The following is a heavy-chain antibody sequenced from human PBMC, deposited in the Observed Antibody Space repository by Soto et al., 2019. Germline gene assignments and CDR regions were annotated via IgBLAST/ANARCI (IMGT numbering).Heavy chain of an antibody. CDR3: ARTHGYAIDY. CDR1: GGSISSGDYY. Sequence: SETLSLTCTVSGGSISSGDYYWSWIRQPPGKGLEWIGYIYYSGSTYYNPSLKSRVTISVDTSKNQFPLKLSSVTAADTAVYYCARTHGYAIDYWGQGTLVTVSS. J-gene: IGHJ4*02. V-gene: IGHV4-30-4*01. D-gene: IGHD5-18*01. CDR2: IYYSGST.